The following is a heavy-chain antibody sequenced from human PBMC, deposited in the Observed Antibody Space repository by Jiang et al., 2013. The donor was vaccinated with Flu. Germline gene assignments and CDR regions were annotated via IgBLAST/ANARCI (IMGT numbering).Heavy chain of an antibody. V-gene: IGHV3-11*04. CDR2: ISHTGSII. J-gene: IGHJ4*02. CDR3: ARVETSSGYDAARVDH. D-gene: IGHD6-19*01. CDR1: GLNFSVDY. Sequence: VQLVESGGGLVKPGGSLRLSCAASGLNFSVDYMSWIRQAPGKGLEWISYISHTGSIIYYSDSVRGRFTISRDNAKKSVHLEMNTLRVEDTAIYYCARVETSSGYDAARVDHWGQGTLVTVSS.